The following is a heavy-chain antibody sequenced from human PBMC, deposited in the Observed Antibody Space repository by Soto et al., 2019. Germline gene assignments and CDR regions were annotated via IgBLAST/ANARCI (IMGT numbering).Heavy chain of an antibody. CDR3: VRTIAVAGPDAFDM. V-gene: IGHV4-34*01. Sequence: TSETLSLTCAVYGGSFSGYHWSWIRQPPGKGLEWIGEINHSGSTNYNPSLKSRVTISVDTSKNQFSLKLSSVTAADTAVYYCVRTIAVAGPDAFDMWGQGTMVTVS. D-gene: IGHD6-19*01. CDR2: INHSGST. J-gene: IGHJ3*02. CDR1: GGSFSGYH.